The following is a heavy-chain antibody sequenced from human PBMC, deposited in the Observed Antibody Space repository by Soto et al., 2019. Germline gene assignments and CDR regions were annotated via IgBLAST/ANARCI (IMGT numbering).Heavy chain of an antibody. Sequence: QITLNESGPPQVNPRQTLTLTCTFSGFSLTTSGVGVGWIRQSPGKAPEWLALIYWDDDKRYSASLKSRLTITKDTSKNQVVLTMAYLDPADTATYYCAHRVLRTVFGLVTTTAIYFDFWGQGTPVAVSS. J-gene: IGHJ4*02. CDR3: AHRVLRTVFGLVTTTAIYFDF. CDR2: IYWDDDK. CDR1: GFSLTTSGVG. V-gene: IGHV2-5*02. D-gene: IGHD3-3*01.